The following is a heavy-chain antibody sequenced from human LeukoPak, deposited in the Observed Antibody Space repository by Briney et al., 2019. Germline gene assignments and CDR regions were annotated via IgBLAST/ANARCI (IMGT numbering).Heavy chain of an antibody. CDR2: INHSGST. CDR3: ARGGIQTKAVILDY. D-gene: IGHD3-16*02. CDR1: CVSFSGYY. V-gene: IGHV4-34*01. Sequence: SETLALTYAVYCVSFSGYYWSWIRQPPGKGLELIGEINHSGSTNYNPSLKSRVTISVDTSKNQSSLQLSSVTAAETAVYYCARGGIQTKAVILDYWGQGNLVTVSS. J-gene: IGHJ4*01.